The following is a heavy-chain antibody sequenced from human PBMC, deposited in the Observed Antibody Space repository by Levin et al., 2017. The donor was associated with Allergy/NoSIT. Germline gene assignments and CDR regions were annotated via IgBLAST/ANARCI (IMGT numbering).Heavy chain of an antibody. CDR3: TKDFYFGSGINLPER. J-gene: IGHJ4*02. D-gene: IGHD3-10*01. Sequence: SLKISCVASGFKFNDYSLHWVRQTPGKGLEWVSGITWNGGNIAYADSVKGRFTISRDDAKNSLFLQMDSLRPDDTAFYYCTKDFYFGSGINLPERWGQGTLVTVSS. V-gene: IGHV3-9*01. CDR1: GFKFNDYS. CDR2: ITWNGGNI.